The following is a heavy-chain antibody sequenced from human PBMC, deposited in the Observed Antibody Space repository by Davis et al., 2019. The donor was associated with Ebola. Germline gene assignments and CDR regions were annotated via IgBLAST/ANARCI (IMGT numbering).Heavy chain of an antibody. J-gene: IGHJ4*02. CDR2: ISSSSSYI. V-gene: IGHV3-21*01. CDR3: ASSIVATIADY. D-gene: IGHD5-12*01. Sequence: GESLKISCAASGFTFSQYAMNWVRQAPGKGLEWVSSISSSSSYIYYADSVKGRFTISRDNAKNTLYLQMNSLRAEDTAVYYCASSIVATIADYWGQGTLVTVSS. CDR1: GFTFSQYA.